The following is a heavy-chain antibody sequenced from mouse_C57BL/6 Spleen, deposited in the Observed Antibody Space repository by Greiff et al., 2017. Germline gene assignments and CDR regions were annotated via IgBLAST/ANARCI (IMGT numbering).Heavy chain of an antibody. V-gene: IGHV5-17*01. CDR3: ARRHYQGAFFGC. CDR1: GFTFSDYG. Sequence: EVHLVESGGGLVKPGGSLKLSCAASGFTFSDYGMHWVRQAPEKGLEWVAYISSGSSTIYYADTVKGRFTISRDNAKNTLFLQMTSLRSEDTAMYYCARRHYQGAFFGCWGQGTTLTVSS. D-gene: IGHD1-2*01. CDR2: ISSGSSTI. J-gene: IGHJ2*01.